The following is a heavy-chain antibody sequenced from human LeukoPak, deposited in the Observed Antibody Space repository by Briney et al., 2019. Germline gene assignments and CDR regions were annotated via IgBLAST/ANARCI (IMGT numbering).Heavy chain of an antibody. CDR3: ARQEGLLDAFDI. CDR2: IYYSGST. D-gene: IGHD2-21*02. Sequence: SETLSLTCTVSGGSISSSSYYWGWIRQPPGKGLEWIGSIYYSGSTYYNPSLKSRVTISVDTSKNQFSLKLSSVTAADTAVYYCARQEGLLDAFDIWGQGTMVTVSS. CDR1: GGSISSSSYY. J-gene: IGHJ3*02. V-gene: IGHV4-39*01.